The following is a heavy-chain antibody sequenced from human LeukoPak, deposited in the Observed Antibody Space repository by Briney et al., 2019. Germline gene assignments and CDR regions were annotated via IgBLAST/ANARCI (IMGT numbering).Heavy chain of an antibody. CDR1: GFMFNYYA. CDR3: ARPIDNGSGSYYFDY. V-gene: IGHV3-30-3*01. J-gene: IGHJ4*02. D-gene: IGHD3-10*01. Sequence: GRSLTLSCAASGFMFNYYAMPWVRQVPGKGLEWVAVISYDGNNKYYADSVKGRLTISRDSSKNTVYLQMNSLSSEDTAVYYCARPIDNGSGSYYFDYWGQGTLVTVSS. CDR2: ISYDGNNK.